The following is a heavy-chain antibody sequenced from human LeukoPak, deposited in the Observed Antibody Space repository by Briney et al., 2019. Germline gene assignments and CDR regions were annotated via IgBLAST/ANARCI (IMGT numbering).Heavy chain of an antibody. CDR2: IYSGGST. Sequence: GGSLRLSCAASEFSVGSNYMTWVRQAPGKGLEWVSLIYSGGSTYYADSVKGRFTISRDNSKNTLYLQMNSLRAEDTAVYYCAIDYYDSSGYHDYWGQGTLVTVSS. CDR1: EFSVGSNY. D-gene: IGHD3-22*01. CDR3: AIDYYDSSGYHDY. V-gene: IGHV3-66*01. J-gene: IGHJ4*02.